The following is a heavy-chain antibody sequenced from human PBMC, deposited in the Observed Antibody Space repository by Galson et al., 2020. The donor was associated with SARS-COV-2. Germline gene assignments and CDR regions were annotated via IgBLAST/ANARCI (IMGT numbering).Heavy chain of an antibody. V-gene: IGHV5-51*01. Sequence: GASLKISCKGSGYSFPTYWIGWVRQMPGKGLEWMGIIYPGDSDTRYSPSFQGQVTISADKSISTAYLQWSSLKASDTAIYYCARHYDGSGYSAFDIWGQGTMVTVSS. CDR3: ARHYDGSGYSAFDI. J-gene: IGHJ3*02. CDR2: IYPGDSDT. CDR1: GYSFPTYW. D-gene: IGHD3-22*01.